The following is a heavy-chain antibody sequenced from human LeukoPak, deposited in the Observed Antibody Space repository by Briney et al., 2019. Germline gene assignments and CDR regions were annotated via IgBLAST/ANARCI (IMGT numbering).Heavy chain of an antibody. V-gene: IGHV4-59*01. CDR1: GASISSYY. CDR3: AREGQSGSYFRWFDP. Sequence: SETLSLTCTVSGASISSYYWSWIRQPPGKGLEWIGYIYYSGSTNYNPSLKSRVTISVDTSKNQFSLKLSSVTAADTAVYYCAREGQSGSYFRWFDPWGQGTLVTVSS. D-gene: IGHD1-26*01. CDR2: IYYSGST. J-gene: IGHJ5*02.